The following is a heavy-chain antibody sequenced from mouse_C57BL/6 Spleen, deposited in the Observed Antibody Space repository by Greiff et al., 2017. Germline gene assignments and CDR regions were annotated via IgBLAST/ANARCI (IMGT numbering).Heavy chain of an antibody. CDR2: IHPNGGST. CDR3: ARSPSGSSLYYAMDY. V-gene: IGHV1-64*01. Sequence: VQLQQPGAELVKPGASVKLSCKASGYTFTSYWMHWVKQRPGQGLEWIGMIHPNGGSTNYNEKFKSKATLTVDKSSSTAYMQLSSLTSEDSAVYYCARSPSGSSLYYAMDYWGQGTSVTVSS. J-gene: IGHJ4*01. CDR1: GYTFTSYW. D-gene: IGHD1-1*01.